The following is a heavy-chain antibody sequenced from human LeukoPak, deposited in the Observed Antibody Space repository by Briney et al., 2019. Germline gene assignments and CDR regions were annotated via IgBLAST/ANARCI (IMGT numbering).Heavy chain of an antibody. CDR1: GFTFDDYA. J-gene: IGHJ3*01. D-gene: IGHD6-6*01. Sequence: GGSLRLSCAASGFTFDDYAMHRVRQAPGKGLEWVSGISWNSGSIGYADSVKGRFTISRDNAKNSLYLQMNSLRAEDTALYYCARSSYSSSSSVWSQGTMVTVSS. CDR3: ARSSYSSSSSV. V-gene: IGHV3-9*01. CDR2: ISWNSGSI.